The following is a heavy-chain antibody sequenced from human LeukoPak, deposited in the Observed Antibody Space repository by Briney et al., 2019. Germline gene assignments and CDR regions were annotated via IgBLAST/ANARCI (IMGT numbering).Heavy chain of an antibody. CDR2: IWYDGSNK. CDR3: ARDGGGYSYGHFDY. D-gene: IGHD5-18*01. CDR1: GFTFSSYG. V-gene: IGHV3-33*01. Sequence: GRSLLLSCAASGFTFSSYGMHWVRQAPGKGLEWVAVIWYDGSNKYYADSVKGRFTISRDNSKNTLYLQMNSQRAEDTAVYYCARDGGGYSYGHFDYWGQGTLVTVSS. J-gene: IGHJ4*02.